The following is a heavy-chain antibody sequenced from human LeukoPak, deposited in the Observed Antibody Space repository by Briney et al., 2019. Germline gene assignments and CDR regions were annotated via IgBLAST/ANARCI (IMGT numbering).Heavy chain of an antibody. Sequence: PGGSLRLSCAASGFTFSSYSMNWVRQAPGKGLEWVSSISSSSSYIYYADSVKGRFTISRDNAKNSLYLQMNSLRAEDTAGYYCARDRRFLEWAYFDYWGQGTLVTVSS. CDR3: ARDRRFLEWAYFDY. J-gene: IGHJ4*02. CDR1: GFTFSSYS. D-gene: IGHD3-3*01. CDR2: ISSSSSYI. V-gene: IGHV3-21*01.